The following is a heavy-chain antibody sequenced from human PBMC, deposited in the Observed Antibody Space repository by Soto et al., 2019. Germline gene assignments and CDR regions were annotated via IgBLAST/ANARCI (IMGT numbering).Heavy chain of an antibody. CDR2: IIPILRTT. Sequence: SVKVSCKASGNTLSSYAFTWLRQAPGKGFELMGTIIPILRTTEYEQKFQGRVTITADESTTTVYMELSGLTSGDTGIYFCARGYQPILPWDFRGQGTLVTVPS. D-gene: IGHD2-15*01. V-gene: IGHV1-69*11. CDR1: GNTLSSYA. J-gene: IGHJ4*02. CDR3: ARGYQPILPWDF.